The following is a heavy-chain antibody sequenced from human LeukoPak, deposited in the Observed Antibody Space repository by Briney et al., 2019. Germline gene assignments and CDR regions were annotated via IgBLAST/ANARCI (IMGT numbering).Heavy chain of an antibody. CDR3: AGEGFFSMTTAWRELFDY. CDR1: GYTFTGYY. V-gene: IGHV1-2*02. J-gene: IGHJ4*02. Sequence: ASVKVSCKASGYTFTGYYMHWVRQAPGQGLEWMGWINPNSGGTNYAQKFQGRVTMTRDTSISTAYMELSRLRSDDTAVYYCAGEGFFSMTTAWRELFDYWGQGTLVTVSS. D-gene: IGHD1-26*01. CDR2: INPNSGGT.